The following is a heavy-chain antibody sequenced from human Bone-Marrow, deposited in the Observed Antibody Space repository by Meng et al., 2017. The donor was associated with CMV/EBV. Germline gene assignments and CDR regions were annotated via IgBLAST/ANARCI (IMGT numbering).Heavy chain of an antibody. Sequence: SETLSLTCTVSGGSISSYYWSWIRQPPGKGLEWIGYIYYSGSTDYNPSFKSRVTIPVDTSKNQFSLTLSSVTAAEPSVYYCARATSPGGYVPFSYYYGMDVWGQGTTVTVSS. CDR2: IYYSGST. CDR3: ARATSPGGYVPFSYYYGMDV. V-gene: IGHV4-59*01. J-gene: IGHJ6*02. CDR1: GGSISSYY. D-gene: IGHD5-12*01.